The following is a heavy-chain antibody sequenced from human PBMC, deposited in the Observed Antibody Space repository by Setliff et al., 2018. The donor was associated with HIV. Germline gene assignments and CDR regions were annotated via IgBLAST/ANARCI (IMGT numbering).Heavy chain of an antibody. CDR1: GYTFTSYY. CDR3: ARGGPGSSFGYDWFAP. V-gene: IGHV1-46*01. Sequence: ASVKVSCKASGYTFTSYYVHFVRQAPGQGPEWMGIINPNGGSTNYAQKFEGRVAMTADTSTNNVHMYLSSLRSEDTAIYYCARGGPGSSFGYDWFAPWGQGTPVTVSS. J-gene: IGHJ5*02. D-gene: IGHD5-18*01. CDR2: INPNGGST.